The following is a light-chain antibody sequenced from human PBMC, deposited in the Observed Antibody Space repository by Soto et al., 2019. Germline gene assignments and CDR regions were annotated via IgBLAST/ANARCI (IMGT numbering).Light chain of an antibody. CDR2: RNN. V-gene: IGLV1-47*01. J-gene: IGLJ1*01. CDR1: SSNIGTNY. Sequence: QSVLTQPPSASGTPGQRVTISCSGSSSNIGTNYVYWYQQLPGTAPKLLIYRNNQRPSGVPDRFSGSKSGTSASLAISGLRSEDEADYYCATWDDSLGGYVFGTGTMVTVL. CDR3: ATWDDSLGGYV.